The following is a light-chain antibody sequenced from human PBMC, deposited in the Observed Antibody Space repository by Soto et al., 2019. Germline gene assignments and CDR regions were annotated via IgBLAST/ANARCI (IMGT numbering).Light chain of an antibody. J-gene: IGLJ3*02. Sequence: QSALTQPASVSGSPGQSITISCTGTSNDIGLYNYVSWYQQHPGKAPKLVIYEVTYRPSGVSDRFSGSKSDNTASLTISGLQAEDEADYYCSSYTLSSPWVFGGGTKLTVL. V-gene: IGLV2-14*01. CDR1: SNDIGLYNY. CDR2: EVT. CDR3: SSYTLSSPWV.